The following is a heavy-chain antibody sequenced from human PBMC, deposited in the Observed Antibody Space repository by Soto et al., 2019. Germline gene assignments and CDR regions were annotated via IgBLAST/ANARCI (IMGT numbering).Heavy chain of an antibody. CDR2: INAGNGNT. J-gene: IGHJ4*02. V-gene: IGHV1-3*01. CDR3: ARDVGATGH. D-gene: IGHD1-26*01. Sequence: QVQLVQSGAEVKKPGASVKVSCKASGYTFTSYPMHWVRQAPGQRPEWMGWINAGNGNTKYSQKFQGRVTITRDTAASTGYKGVRSLGSEDKGVDYRARDVGATGHWGQGTPVTVSS. CDR1: GYTFTSYP.